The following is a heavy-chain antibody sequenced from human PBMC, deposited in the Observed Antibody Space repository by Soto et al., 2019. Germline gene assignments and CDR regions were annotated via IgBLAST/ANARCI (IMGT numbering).Heavy chain of an antibody. Sequence: EVQLVESGGGLIQPGGSLRLSCAASGFTFSSNDMNWVRQAPGKGLEWVSLIYSSGSTSSADSVKGRFTISRDNSKNTLYLQMSSLRAEDTAVYYCATRPLLPGAPWGQGTMVTVSS. V-gene: IGHV3-53*01. CDR3: ATRPLLPGAP. CDR1: GFTFSSND. D-gene: IGHD3-22*01. CDR2: IYSSGST. J-gene: IGHJ3*01.